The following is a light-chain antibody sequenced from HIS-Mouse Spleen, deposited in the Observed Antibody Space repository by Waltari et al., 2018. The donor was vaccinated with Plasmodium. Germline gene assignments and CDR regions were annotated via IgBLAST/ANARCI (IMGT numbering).Light chain of an antibody. V-gene: IGLV2-23*01. CDR3: CSYAGSSTYV. CDR2: EGS. J-gene: IGLJ1*01. CDR1: SSDVGRSNL. Sequence: QSALTQPASVSGSPGQSITISCPGTSSDVGRSNLVSWYQQPPGKAHNLMIYEGSKRPSGVSNRFSGSKSGNTASLTISGLQAEDEADYYCCSYAGSSTYVFGTGTKVTVL.